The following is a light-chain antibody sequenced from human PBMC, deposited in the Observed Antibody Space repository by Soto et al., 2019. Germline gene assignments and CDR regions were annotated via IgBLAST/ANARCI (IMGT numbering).Light chain of an antibody. CDR2: EDN. J-gene: IGLJ1*01. Sequence: QSALTQPASVSGSPGQSITISCSGSSGDVGAYNLVSWYQQHPGKAPRLIIFEDNKRPSGVSYRFSGSKSANTASLTIAGLQAEDEGDYYCCSYTSSSTLEVFGTGTKLTVL. V-gene: IGLV2-14*02. CDR1: SGDVGAYNL. CDR3: CSYTSSSTLEV.